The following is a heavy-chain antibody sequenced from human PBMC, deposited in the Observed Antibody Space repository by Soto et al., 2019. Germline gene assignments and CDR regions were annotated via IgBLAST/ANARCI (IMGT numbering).Heavy chain of an antibody. CDR2: SSCSGGST. D-gene: IGHD3-3*01. CDR1: EFTFSSYA. J-gene: IGHJ6*02. V-gene: IGHV3-23*01. Sequence: GTLRHSSASSEFTFSSYAMRCVLHPPRKGLEWFSASSCSGGSTYYADSVKGRFSISRYNSKNTIYLKMDSLRAEDTAVYYCAKGPTICGVAITFEYYYGMDVWGQGGMVTVS. CDR3: AKGPTICGVAITFEYYYGMDV.